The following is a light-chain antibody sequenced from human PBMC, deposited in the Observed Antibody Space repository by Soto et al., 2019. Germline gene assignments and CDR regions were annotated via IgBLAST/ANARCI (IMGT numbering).Light chain of an antibody. Sequence: EIVLTQSPGTLSLSPGERATLSCRASQSISSSYLAWYQQKPGQAPRLLVYGASSRATGIPDRFSGSGSGTAFPLTISRLEPEDFAVYYCQQYGSSRFTFGPGTKVDIK. CDR3: QQYGSSRFT. CDR2: GAS. J-gene: IGKJ3*01. V-gene: IGKV3-20*01. CDR1: QSISSSY.